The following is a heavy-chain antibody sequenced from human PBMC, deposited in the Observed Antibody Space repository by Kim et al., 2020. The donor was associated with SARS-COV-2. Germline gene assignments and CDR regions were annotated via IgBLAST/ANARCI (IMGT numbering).Heavy chain of an antibody. CDR3: ARGGMATSFSFIDY. D-gene: IGHD5-12*01. CDR2: MNPNSGNT. J-gene: IGHJ4*02. Sequence: ASVKVSCKASGHTFTSYDINWVRQATGQGLEWMGWMNPNSGNTGYAQKFRGRVTMTRNTSISTAYMELSSLRSEDTAVYYCARGGMATSFSFIDYWGQGTLVTVSS. V-gene: IGHV1-8*01. CDR1: GHTFTSYD.